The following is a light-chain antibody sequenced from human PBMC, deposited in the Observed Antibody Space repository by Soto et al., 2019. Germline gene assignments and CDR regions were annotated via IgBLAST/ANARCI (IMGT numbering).Light chain of an antibody. CDR3: QQYYSYPWT. Sequence: DIQMTQSPSTLSASVGDRVTITCRASQSVGNWLAWYQHKPGKAPKGLIYKASSLESGAPSRFSGSGSGTEFALTISSLQPDDFATYYCQQYYSYPWTFSQGTTVEIK. J-gene: IGKJ1*01. CDR2: KAS. CDR1: QSVGNW. V-gene: IGKV1-5*03.